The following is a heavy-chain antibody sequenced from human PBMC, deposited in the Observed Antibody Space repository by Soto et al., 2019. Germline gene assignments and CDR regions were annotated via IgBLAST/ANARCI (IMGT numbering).Heavy chain of an antibody. V-gene: IGHV3-23*01. J-gene: IGHJ4*02. Sequence: EVQLLESGGGLVQPGGSLRLSCAASGFTFSNSAMSWVRQAQGKGVRWVSVIGGSGGSTYYADSVKGRFTISRDNSKNTLYLHMNSLRAEDAAVYYCAKDRGEYTSSPCDSWGQGTLVTVSS. CDR2: IGGSGGST. D-gene: IGHD3-10*01. CDR1: GFTFSNSA. CDR3: AKDRGEYTSSPCDS.